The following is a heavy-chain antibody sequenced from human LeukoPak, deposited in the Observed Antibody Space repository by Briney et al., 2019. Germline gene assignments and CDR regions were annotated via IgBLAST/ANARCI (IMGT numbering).Heavy chain of an antibody. CDR3: ARAKGYSSSSEYIDY. V-gene: IGHV1-18*01. D-gene: IGHD6-6*01. J-gene: IGHJ4*02. CDR1: GYTFTSYG. CDR2: ISAYNGST. Sequence: ASVKVSCKASGYTFTSYGISWVRQAPGQGLEWMGWISAYNGSTNYAQKLQGRVTMTTDTSTSTAYMELRSLRSDDTAVYYCARAKGYSSSSEYIDYWGQGTLVTVSS.